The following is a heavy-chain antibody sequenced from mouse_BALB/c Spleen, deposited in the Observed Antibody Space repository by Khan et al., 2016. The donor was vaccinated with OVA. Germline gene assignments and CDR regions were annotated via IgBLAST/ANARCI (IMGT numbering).Heavy chain of an antibody. Sequence: EVQLQESGPDLVKPSQSLSLTCTVTGYSITSGYSWHWIRQFPGNKLEWMGYIHYSGTTNYNPSPKSRISITRATSKNQFFLQLNSVTTEDTATYYCARAGTTVIAYWYFDVWGAGTTVTVSS. D-gene: IGHD1-1*01. J-gene: IGHJ1*01. CDR1: GYSITSGYS. CDR3: ARAGTTVIAYWYFDV. CDR2: IHYSGTT. V-gene: IGHV3-1*02.